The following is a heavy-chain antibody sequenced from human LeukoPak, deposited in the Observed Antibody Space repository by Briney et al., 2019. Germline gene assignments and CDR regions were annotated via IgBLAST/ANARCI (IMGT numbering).Heavy chain of an antibody. J-gene: IGHJ4*02. CDR1: GGSISSYY. Sequence: PSETLSLTCTVSGGSISSYYWSWIRQPAGKGLESIGRIHTSGSTNYNPSLKSRVTMSVDTSKNQFSLKLSSVTAADTAVYYCASSISGYGNFDYWGQGTLVTVSS. CDR2: IHTSGST. CDR3: ASSISGYGNFDY. V-gene: IGHV4-4*07. D-gene: IGHD5-12*01.